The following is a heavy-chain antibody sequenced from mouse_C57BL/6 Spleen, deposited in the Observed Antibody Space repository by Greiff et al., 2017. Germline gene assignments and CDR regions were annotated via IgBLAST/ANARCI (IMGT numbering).Heavy chain of an antibody. CDR1: GFTFTDYY. Sequence: EVMLVESGGGLVQPGGSLSLSCAASGFTFTDYYMSWVRQPPGKALEWLGFISNKANGYTTEYSASVKGRFTISRDNSQSILYLQMNALRAEDSATYYCARCIPGTRRYFDYWGQGTTLTVSS. J-gene: IGHJ2*01. V-gene: IGHV7-3*01. D-gene: IGHD4-1*01. CDR2: ISNKANGYTT. CDR3: ARCIPGTRRYFDY.